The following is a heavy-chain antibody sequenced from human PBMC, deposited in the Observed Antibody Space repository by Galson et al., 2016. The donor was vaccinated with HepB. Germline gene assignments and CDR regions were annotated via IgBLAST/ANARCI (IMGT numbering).Heavy chain of an antibody. D-gene: IGHD3-9*01. CDR2: ISGTSTYI. J-gene: IGHJ4*02. CDR3: ARDLRGMIRFFDWSTHFDS. Sequence: SLRLSCAASGFTFSDYWMHWVRQVPGKGLEWVSSISGTSTYIYYADSVKGRFTISRDNAKNSLYLQMNNVRAEDTAVYYCARDLRGMIRFFDWSTHFDSWGQGTLVTVSS. CDR1: GFTFSDYW. V-gene: IGHV3-21*01.